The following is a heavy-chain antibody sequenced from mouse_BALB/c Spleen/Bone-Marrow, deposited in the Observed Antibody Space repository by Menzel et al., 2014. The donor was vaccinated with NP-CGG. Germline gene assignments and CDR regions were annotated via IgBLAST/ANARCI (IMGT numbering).Heavy chain of an antibody. CDR3: ARVYYGSSQFYFDY. D-gene: IGHD1-1*01. CDR1: GYSFTGYT. J-gene: IGHJ2*01. V-gene: IGHV1-25*01. Sequence: VQLQQSGPELVKPGASMKISCKASGYSFTGYTMNWVKQSHGKNLEWIGLINPYNGGTSYNQKFKGKATLTVDKSSRTDYMELISLTSEDSAVYYCARVYYGSSQFYFDYWGQGTTLTVSS. CDR2: INPYNGGT.